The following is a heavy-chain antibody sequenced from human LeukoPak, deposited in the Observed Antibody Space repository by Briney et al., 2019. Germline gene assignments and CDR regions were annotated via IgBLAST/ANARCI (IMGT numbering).Heavy chain of an antibody. J-gene: IGHJ4*02. CDR3: ARGNPVGARSSWN. Sequence: ASVKVSCKASVYTFTGYYMHWVRPAPGQGLEWMGWINPNSGGTNYAQKFQGRVTISRDTSISTAYMDLSRLRCDDTAVYYCARGNPVGARSSWNWGQGTLVTVSS. CDR1: VYTFTGYY. D-gene: IGHD1-26*01. CDR2: INPNSGGT. V-gene: IGHV1-2*02.